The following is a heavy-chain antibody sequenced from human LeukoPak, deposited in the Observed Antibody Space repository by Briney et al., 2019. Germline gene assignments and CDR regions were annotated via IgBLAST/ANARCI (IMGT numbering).Heavy chain of an antibody. D-gene: IGHD2-15*01. CDR3: ASRYCSGGSFYSFSYYYYGMDV. CDR1: GFTLSSHW. Sequence: GGSLRLSCAASGFTLSSHWTHWVRKAPGKGLVWVSRINSDGSRTSYADSLKGRFTISRDNAKNTLYPQMTSLRAEDTAVYYCASRYCSGGSFYSFSYYYYGMDVWGKGTTVTVSS. CDR2: INSDGSRT. V-gene: IGHV3-74*01. J-gene: IGHJ6*04.